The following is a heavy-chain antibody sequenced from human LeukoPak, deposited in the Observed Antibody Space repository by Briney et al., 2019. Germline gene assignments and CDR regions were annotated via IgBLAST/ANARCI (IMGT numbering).Heavy chain of an antibody. J-gene: IGHJ4*02. CDR2: IYYSGST. D-gene: IGHD3-22*01. Sequence: SETLSLTCTVSGGSISSGNYYWGWIRQPPGKGLEWIGSIYYSGSTYYNPSLKSRVTISVDTSKNQFSLKLSSVTAADTAVYYCARSRRRDYYDSSGTDYWGQGTLVTVSS. CDR1: GGSISSGNYY. CDR3: ARSRRRDYYDSSGTDY. V-gene: IGHV4-39*07.